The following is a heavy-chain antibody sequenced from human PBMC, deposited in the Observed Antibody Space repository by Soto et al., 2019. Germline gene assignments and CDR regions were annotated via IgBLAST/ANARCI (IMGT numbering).Heavy chain of an antibody. CDR3: AKDQGSSWCEIDY. CDR1: GFTFSNYA. J-gene: IGHJ4*02. Sequence: EVQLLESGGGLVQPGGSLRLSSAASGFTFSNYAVTWVRQAPGKGLEWVSTISGSGGSTYYADSVKGRFTISRDNSKNTLHLQMNSLRAEDTAVYYCAKDQGSSWCEIDYWGQGTLVTVSS. CDR2: ISGSGGST. D-gene: IGHD6-13*01. V-gene: IGHV3-23*01.